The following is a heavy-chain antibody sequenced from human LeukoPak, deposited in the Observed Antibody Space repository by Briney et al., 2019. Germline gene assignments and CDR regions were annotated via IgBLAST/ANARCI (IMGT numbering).Heavy chain of an antibody. D-gene: IGHD2-21*02. CDR3: ARGLLFSWFDP. J-gene: IGHJ5*02. Sequence: ASETLSLTCTVSGGSISSGGYYWSWIRQHPGKGLEWIGYIYYSGSTYYNPSLKSRVTISVDTSKNQFSLKLSSVTAADTAVYYCARGLLFSWFDPWGQGTLVTVSS. CDR1: GGSISSGGYY. CDR2: IYYSGST. V-gene: IGHV4-31*03.